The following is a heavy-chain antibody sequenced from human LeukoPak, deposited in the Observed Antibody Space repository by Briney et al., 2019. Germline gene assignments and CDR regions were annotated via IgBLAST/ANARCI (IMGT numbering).Heavy chain of an antibody. CDR3: ARLGPFYDSSGYGEYNWFDP. J-gene: IGHJ5*02. CDR1: GGTFSSYA. Sequence: ASVKVSCKASGGTFSSYATSWVRQAPGQGLEWMGGIIPIFGTANYAQKFQGRVTITADESTSTAYMELSSLRSEDTAVYYCARLGPFYDSSGYGEYNWFDPWGQGTLVTVSS. V-gene: IGHV1-69*13. D-gene: IGHD3-22*01. CDR2: IIPIFGTA.